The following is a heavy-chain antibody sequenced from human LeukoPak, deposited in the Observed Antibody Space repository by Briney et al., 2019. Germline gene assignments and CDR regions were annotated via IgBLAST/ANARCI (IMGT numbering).Heavy chain of an antibody. J-gene: IGHJ4*02. Sequence: SGTLSLTCGVSGGSISNTNWWSWVRQPPGQGLEWIGEISLTGLTHYNPSLESRVAVSLDKSKNQLSLNLTSVTAADTAVYFCSRENGAFSPFGYWGQGTLVTVLS. CDR1: GGSISNTNW. D-gene: IGHD2-8*01. CDR3: SRENGAFSPFGY. V-gene: IGHV4-4*02. CDR2: ISLTGLT.